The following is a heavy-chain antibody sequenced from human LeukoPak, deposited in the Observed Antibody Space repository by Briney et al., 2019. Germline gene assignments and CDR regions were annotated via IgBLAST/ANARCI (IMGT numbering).Heavy chain of an antibody. CDR1: GFTFSTYA. CDR3: ASIAVAGTPIDY. J-gene: IGHJ4*02. CDR2: ISGSGGST. D-gene: IGHD6-19*01. Sequence: GGSLRLSCAASGFTFSTYAVNWVRQAPGKGLEWVSTISGSGGSTYYADSVKGRFTISRDNSKNTLYLQMNSLRAEDTAVYYCASIAVAGTPIDYWGQGTLVTVSS. V-gene: IGHV3-23*01.